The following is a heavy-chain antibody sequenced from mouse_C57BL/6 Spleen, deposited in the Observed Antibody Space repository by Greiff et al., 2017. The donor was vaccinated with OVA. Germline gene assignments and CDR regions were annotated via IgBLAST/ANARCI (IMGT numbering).Heavy chain of an antibody. CDR2: IYPGSGNT. CDR1: GYSFTSYY. V-gene: IGHV1-66*01. J-gene: IGHJ1*03. CDR3: ARDLGNGNWYFDV. Sequence: QVQLQESGPELVKPGASVKISCKASGYSFTSYYIHWVKQRPGQGLEWIGWIYPGSGNTKYNEKFKGKATLTADTSSSTAYMQLSSLTSEDSAVYYGARDLGNGNWYFDVWGTGTTVTVSS. D-gene: IGHD2-1*01.